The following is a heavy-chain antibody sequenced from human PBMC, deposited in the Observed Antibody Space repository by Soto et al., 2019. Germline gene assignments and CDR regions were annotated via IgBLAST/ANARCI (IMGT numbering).Heavy chain of an antibody. J-gene: IGHJ4*02. V-gene: IGHV1-69*08. CDR3: ERDSYGSGSYTDY. D-gene: IGHD3-10*01. CDR1: GGTFSSYT. CDR2: IIPILGIA. Sequence: QVQLVQSGAEVKKPGSSVKVSCKASGGTFSSYTISWVRQAPGQGLEWMGRIIPILGIANYAQKFQGRVTSTADKSTSTTYMELSSLRTEDTAVYYCERDSYGSGSYTDYWGQGTLVTVSS.